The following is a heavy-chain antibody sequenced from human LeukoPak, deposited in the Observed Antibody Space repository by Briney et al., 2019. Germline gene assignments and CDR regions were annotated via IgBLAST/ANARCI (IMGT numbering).Heavy chain of an antibody. CDR2: INNSGGRT. V-gene: IGHV3-23*01. J-gene: IGHJ4*02. Sequence: GGSLRLSCAASGFTFSSYTMGWVRQAPGKGLEWVSDINNSGGRTYYADAVKGRFTISRDNSKNTIYLPMNSLRVEDTAVYYCAKARSASWYDYWGQGTLVTVSS. CDR1: GFTFSSYT. CDR3: AKARSASWYDY. D-gene: IGHD6-13*01.